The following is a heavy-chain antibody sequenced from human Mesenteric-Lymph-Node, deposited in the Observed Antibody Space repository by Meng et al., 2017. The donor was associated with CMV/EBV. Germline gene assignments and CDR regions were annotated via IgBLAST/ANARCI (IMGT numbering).Heavy chain of an antibody. CDR1: GFTFSSSW. D-gene: IGHD5-12*01. V-gene: IGHV3-74*01. Sequence: GESLKISCAASGFTFSSSWMTWVRQAPGKGLVWVSLISNDGITTAYADSVKGRFTISRDNAKNSLYLQMNSLRAEDTAVYYCAKDRSGYDYRYLDYWGQGTLVTVSS. CDR3: AKDRSGYDYRYLDY. J-gene: IGHJ4*02. CDR2: ISNDGITT.